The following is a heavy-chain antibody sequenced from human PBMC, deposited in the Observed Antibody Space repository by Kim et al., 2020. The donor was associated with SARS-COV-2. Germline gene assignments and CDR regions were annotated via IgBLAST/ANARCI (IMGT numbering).Heavy chain of an antibody. CDR1: GFTFSNYA. CDR3: VKDRYSSGAYGMDV. CDR2: ISGSGGST. Sequence: GGSLRLSCAASGFTFSNYAMSWVRQAPGRGLEWVSAISGSGGSTYYADSVKGRFTISRDNSKNTLYLQMNSLRAEVTAVYYCVKDRYSSGAYGMDVWGQGTTVTVSS. J-gene: IGHJ6*02. D-gene: IGHD2-15*01. V-gene: IGHV3-23*01.